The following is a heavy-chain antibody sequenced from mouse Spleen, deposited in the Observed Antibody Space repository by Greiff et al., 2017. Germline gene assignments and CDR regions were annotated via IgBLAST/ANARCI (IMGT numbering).Heavy chain of an antibody. CDR1: GYTFTDYY. D-gene: IGHD2-1*01. V-gene: IGHV1-19*01. Sequence: VQLQQSGPVLVKPGASVKMSCKASGYTFTDYYMNWVKQSHGKSLEWIGVINPYNGGTSYNQKFKGKATLTVDKSSSTAYMELNSLTSEDSAVYYCARPYDGSHYYAMDYWGQGTSVTVSS. CDR3: ARPYDGSHYYAMDY. J-gene: IGHJ4*01. CDR2: INPYNGGT.